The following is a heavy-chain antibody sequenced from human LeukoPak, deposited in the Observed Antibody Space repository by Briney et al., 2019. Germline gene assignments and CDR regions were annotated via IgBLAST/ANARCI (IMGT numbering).Heavy chain of an antibody. CDR3: ARDLGYCSSTSCPLRY. CDR1: GGSFSGYY. CDR2: INHSGST. J-gene: IGHJ4*02. V-gene: IGHV4-34*01. Sequence: PSETLSLTCAVYGGSFSGYYWSWIRQPPGKGLEWIGEINHSGSTNYNPSLKSRVTISVDTSKNQFSLKLSSVTAADTAVYYCARDLGYCSSTSCPLRYWGQGTLVTVSS. D-gene: IGHD2-2*01.